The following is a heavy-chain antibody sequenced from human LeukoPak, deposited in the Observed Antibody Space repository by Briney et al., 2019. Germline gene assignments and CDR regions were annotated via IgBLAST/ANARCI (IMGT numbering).Heavy chain of an antibody. CDR2: IYYSGST. J-gene: IGHJ6*02. D-gene: IGHD6-13*01. CDR1: GGSISSSSYY. CDR3: ARQGGSYSSSWYRYYYYGMDV. V-gene: IGHV4-39*01. Sequence: SETLTLTCTVSGGSISSSSYYWGWIRPPPGKGLEWTGSIYYSGSTYYNPPLNRLVTISVDSTKNQFSQKLSPVTAADTALYYCARQGGSYSSSWYRYYYYGMDVWGQGTTVSVSS.